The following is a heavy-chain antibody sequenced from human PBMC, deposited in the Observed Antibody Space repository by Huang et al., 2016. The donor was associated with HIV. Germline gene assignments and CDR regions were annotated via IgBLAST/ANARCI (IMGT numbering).Heavy chain of an antibody. CDR3: ARPKMTATPSDSSWSYFDF. J-gene: IGHJ4*02. CDR2: VNHRGSA. CDR1: GGSFSDYF. Sequence: QVRLEQCGPNLLKPSDTLSLKCAVYGGSFSDYFWTWIRQSPVKGLEWIVEVNHRGSATHNPSLRSRVSMSVDSSKNQFYLNLTSVTAADTAVYFCARPKMTATPSDSSWSYFDFWGRGTPVTVSS. D-gene: IGHD3-10*01. V-gene: IGHV4-34*01.